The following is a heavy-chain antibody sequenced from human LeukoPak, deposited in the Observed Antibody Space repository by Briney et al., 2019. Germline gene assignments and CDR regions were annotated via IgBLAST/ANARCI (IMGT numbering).Heavy chain of an antibody. V-gene: IGHV4-39*07. CDR1: GGSISSSSYY. J-gene: IGHJ5*02. D-gene: IGHD1-7*01. CDR2: IYYSGST. Sequence: PSETLSLTCTVSGGSISSSSYYWGWIRQPPGKGLEWIGSIYYSGSTYYDPSLKSRVTISVDTSKNQFSLKLSSVTAADTAVYYCAREVYNWNYHWFDPWGQGTLVTVSS. CDR3: AREVYNWNYHWFDP.